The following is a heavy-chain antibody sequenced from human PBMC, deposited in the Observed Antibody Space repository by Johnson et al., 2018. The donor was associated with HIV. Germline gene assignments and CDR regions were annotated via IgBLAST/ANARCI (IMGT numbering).Heavy chain of an antibody. V-gene: IGHV3-30*02. J-gene: IGHJ3*02. CDR1: GFTFSNYP. Sequence: QVQLVESGGGVVRPGRSLRLSCAASGFTFSNYPMHWVRQAPGKWLEWVAFIRYDGSNKYYADSVKGRFTISRDNSKNTLYLQMNSLRAEDTAVYYCARGGGYSIAAPSDAFDIWGQGTMVTVSS. CDR3: ARGGGYSIAAPSDAFDI. CDR2: IRYDGSNK. D-gene: IGHD6-6*01.